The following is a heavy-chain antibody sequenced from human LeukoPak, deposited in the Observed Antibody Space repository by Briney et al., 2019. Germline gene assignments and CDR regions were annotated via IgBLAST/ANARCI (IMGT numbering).Heavy chain of an antibody. Sequence: SKTLSLTCTVSGYSISSGYYWGLIRQPPGKGLEWIESIHHSRSTYYNPSLKSRVIISVDSSKHQFPLMRTSVTAADTAVYYCARGKSRGSHIDYWGQGTLVTVSS. J-gene: IGHJ4*02. D-gene: IGHD1-26*01. CDR1: GYSISSGYY. CDR3: ARGKSRGSHIDY. V-gene: IGHV4-38-2*02. CDR2: IHHSRST.